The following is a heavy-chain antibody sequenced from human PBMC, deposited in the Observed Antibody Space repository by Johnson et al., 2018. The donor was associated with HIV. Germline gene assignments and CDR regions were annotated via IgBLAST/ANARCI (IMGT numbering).Heavy chain of an antibody. CDR3: AMERMGGFDI. J-gene: IGHJ3*02. CDR2: IKSKTDGGTT. D-gene: IGHD1-26*01. V-gene: IGHV3-15*02. Sequence: VQLVESGGAFVKPGGSLRLSCAASGFTFSNAWMSWVRQAPGKGLEWVGRIKSKTDGGTTDYAAPVKGRFTISRDNSKNTLYLQMNSLRAEDTAVYYCAMERMGGFDIWGQGTMVTVSS. CDR1: GFTFSNAW.